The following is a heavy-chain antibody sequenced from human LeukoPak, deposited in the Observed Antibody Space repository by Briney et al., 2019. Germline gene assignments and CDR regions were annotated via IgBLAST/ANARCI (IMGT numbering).Heavy chain of an antibody. CDR3: ARLGITGTGPLGGVY. V-gene: IGHV5-51*01. CDR2: IYPGDYDT. CDR1: GYSFTSYW. Sequence: GESLKISCKGSGYSFTSYWIGWVRHMPGKGLEWMGKIYPGDYDTRYSPSFQSQVTISADKSSSTAYLQWSSLKASDTAMYYCARLGITGTGPLGGVYWGQGTLVTVSS. D-gene: IGHD1-7*01. J-gene: IGHJ4*02.